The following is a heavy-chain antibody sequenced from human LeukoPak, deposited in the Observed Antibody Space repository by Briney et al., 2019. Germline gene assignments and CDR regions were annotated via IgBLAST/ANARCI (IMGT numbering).Heavy chain of an antibody. CDR1: GSRFSRTW. V-gene: IGHV3-7*01. Sequence: ECALRLPCPASGSRFSRTWMSWVGQAAGRGLEWVAVMRLAGWVTYYVESVKVRFTISRDNTKNLLYLQISKLIVEENAVYYCVVDRGVRWGQGTLVTVSS. J-gene: IGHJ4*02. CDR2: MRLAGWVT. D-gene: IGHD2-2*01. CDR3: VVDRGVR.